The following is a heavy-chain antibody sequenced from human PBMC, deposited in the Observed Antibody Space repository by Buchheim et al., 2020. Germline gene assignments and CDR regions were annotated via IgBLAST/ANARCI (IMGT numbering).Heavy chain of an antibody. CDR2: ISYDGSNK. CDR1: GFTFSSYA. Sequence: QVQLVESGGGVVQPGRSLRLSCAASGFTFSSYAMHWVRQAPGKGLEWVAVISYDGSNKYYADSVKGRFTISRDNSKNTLYLQMNSLRAEDTAVYYCAKASPDIGWFDPWGQGTL. D-gene: IGHD2-15*01. V-gene: IGHV3-30-3*01. J-gene: IGHJ5*02. CDR3: AKASPDIGWFDP.